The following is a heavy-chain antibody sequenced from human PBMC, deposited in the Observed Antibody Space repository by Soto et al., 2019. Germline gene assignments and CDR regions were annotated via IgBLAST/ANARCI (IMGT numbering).Heavy chain of an antibody. CDR3: AKDWFRSGSYSDY. CDR1: GFTFSSYG. V-gene: IGHV3-30*18. D-gene: IGHD3-10*01. CDR2: ISYDGSNK. Sequence: QVQLVESGGGVVQPGRSLRLSCAASGFTFSSYGLQWVRQAPGKGLEWVAVISYDGSNKYYADSVKGRFTISRDNSKNTLYLQMNSLRAEGTAVYYCAKDWFRSGSYSDYWGQGTLVTVSS. J-gene: IGHJ4*02.